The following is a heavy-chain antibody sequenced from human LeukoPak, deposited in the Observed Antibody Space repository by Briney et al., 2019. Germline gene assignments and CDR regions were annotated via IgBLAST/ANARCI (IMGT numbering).Heavy chain of an antibody. CDR3: ARHSSLAHFDH. V-gene: IGHV1-2*02. CDR2: INPNSGGT. J-gene: IGHJ4*02. CDR1: GYTFTGCY. Sequence: GASVKVSCKASGYTFTGCYMYWVRQAPGQGLEWMGWINPNSGGTNYAQKFQGRVTMTRDTSISTAYMELSRLRSDDTAVYYCARHSSLAHFDHWGQGSLVTVSS.